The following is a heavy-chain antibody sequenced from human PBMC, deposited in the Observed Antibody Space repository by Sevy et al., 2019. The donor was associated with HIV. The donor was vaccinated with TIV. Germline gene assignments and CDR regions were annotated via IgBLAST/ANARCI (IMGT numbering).Heavy chain of an antibody. V-gene: IGHV5-10-1*01. CDR3: ARHGGYCSGGSCYGKGAPGPYGDDYYYYGMDV. CDR2: IDPSDSYT. CDR1: GYSFTSYW. Sequence: GESLKISCKGSGYSFTSYWISWVRQMPGKGLEWMGRIDPSDSYTNYSPSFQGHVTISADKSISTAYLQWSSRKASDTAMYYCARHGGYCSGGSCYGKGAPGPYGDDYYYYGMDVWGQGTTVTVSS. D-gene: IGHD2-15*01. J-gene: IGHJ6*02.